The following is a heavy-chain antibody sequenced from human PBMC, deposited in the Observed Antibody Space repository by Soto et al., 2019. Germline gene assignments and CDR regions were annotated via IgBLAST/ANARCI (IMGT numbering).Heavy chain of an antibody. V-gene: IGHV1-69*01. Sequence: QVQLVQSGAEVKKPGSSVKVSCKASGGTFSSYAISWVRQAPGQGLEWMGGIIPIFGTANYAQKFQGRVTITADESTSTAYMELSRLRSEDTAVYYCARDGVAARRPAFDIWGQGKMVTVSS. CDR2: IIPIFGTA. J-gene: IGHJ3*02. CDR3: ARDGVAARRPAFDI. D-gene: IGHD6-6*01. CDR1: GGTFSSYA.